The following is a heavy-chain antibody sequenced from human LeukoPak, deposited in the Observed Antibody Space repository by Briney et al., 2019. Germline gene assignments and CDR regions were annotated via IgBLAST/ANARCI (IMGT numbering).Heavy chain of an antibody. CDR3: ARGGYSYGYPRNFDY. Sequence: PSETLSLTCTVSGGSISSSSYYWGWIRQPPGKGLEWIGSMYYTGSTYYNPSLKSRVTISGDTSKNQFSLKLSSVTAADTAVYYCARGGYSYGYPRNFDYWGQGTLVTVSS. CDR2: MYYTGST. D-gene: IGHD5-18*01. CDR1: GGSISSSSYY. V-gene: IGHV4-39*07. J-gene: IGHJ4*02.